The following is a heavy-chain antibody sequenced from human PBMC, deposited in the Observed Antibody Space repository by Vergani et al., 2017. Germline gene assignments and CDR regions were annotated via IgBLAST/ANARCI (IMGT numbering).Heavy chain of an antibody. J-gene: IGHJ4*02. Sequence: QVQLQESGPGLVKPSETLSLTCTVSGGSISSYYWSWIRQPPGKGLEWIGYIYYSGSTNYNPSLKSRVTISVDTSKNQFYLKLSSVTAADTAVYYCARGGGYYDSSGYYYAAGSFDYWGQGTLVTVSS. V-gene: IGHV4-59*01. CDR3: ARGGGYYDSSGYYYAAGSFDY. CDR2: IYYSGST. CDR1: GGSISSYY. D-gene: IGHD3-22*01.